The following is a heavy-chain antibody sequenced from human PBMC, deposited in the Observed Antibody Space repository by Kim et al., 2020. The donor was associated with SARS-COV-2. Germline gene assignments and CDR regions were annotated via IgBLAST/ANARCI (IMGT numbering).Heavy chain of an antibody. CDR2: ISGSGGST. CDR1: GFTFSSYA. Sequence: GGSLRLSCAASGFTFSSYAMSWVRQAPGKGLEWVSAISGSGGSTYYADSVKGRFTISRDNSKNTLYLQMNSLRAEDTAVYYCAKDSSGSYYPASHDYWGQGTLVTVSS. D-gene: IGHD1-26*01. J-gene: IGHJ4*02. CDR3: AKDSSGSYYPASHDY. V-gene: IGHV3-23*01.